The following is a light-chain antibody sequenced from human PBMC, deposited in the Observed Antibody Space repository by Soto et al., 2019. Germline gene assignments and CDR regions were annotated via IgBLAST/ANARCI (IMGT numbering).Light chain of an antibody. CDR2: EVS. J-gene: IGLJ1*01. Sequence: QSALTQPASVSGSPGQSITISCTGSSSDVGRYNYVSWYQHYPGKAPKLMIYEVSNRPSGGSDRFSGSKSGNTASLTISGLQAEDEADYYCSSYRNTDTLVFGTGTKLTVL. CDR3: SSYRNTDTLV. V-gene: IGLV2-14*01. CDR1: SSDVGRYNY.